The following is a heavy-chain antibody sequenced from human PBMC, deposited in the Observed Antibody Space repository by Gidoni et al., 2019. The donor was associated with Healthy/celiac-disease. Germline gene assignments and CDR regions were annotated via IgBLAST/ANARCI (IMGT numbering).Heavy chain of an antibody. J-gene: IGHJ4*01. CDR1: GFTFSSYG. D-gene: IGHD2-2*01. V-gene: IGHV3-30*18. CDR3: AKELRPAMPATGFDY. Sequence: QVQLVESGGGVVQPGRSLRLSCAASGFTFSSYGMHLVRQAPGKGLEWLAVISYDGSNKYYSDSVKGRFTISRDNSKNTLYLQMNSLRAEDTAVYYCAKELRPAMPATGFDYWGHVTLVTVSS. CDR2: ISYDGSNK.